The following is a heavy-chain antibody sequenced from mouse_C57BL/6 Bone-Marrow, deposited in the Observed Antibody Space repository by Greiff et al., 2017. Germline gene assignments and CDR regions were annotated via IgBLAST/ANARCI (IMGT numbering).Heavy chain of an antibody. D-gene: IGHD2-1*01. V-gene: IGHV2-9-1*01. J-gene: IGHJ3*01. CDR1: GFSLTSYA. CDR2: IWTGGGT. CDR3: ARNRGYGNRFPFAY. Sequence: VKLMESGPGLVAPSQSLSITCTVSGFSLTSYAISWVRQPPGKGLEWLGVIWTGGGTNYNSALKSRLSISKDNSKSQVFLKMNSLQTDDTARYYCARNRGYGNRFPFAYWGQGTLVTVSA.